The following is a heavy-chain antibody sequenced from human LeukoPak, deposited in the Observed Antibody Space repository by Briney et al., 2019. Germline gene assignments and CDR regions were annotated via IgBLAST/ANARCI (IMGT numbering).Heavy chain of an antibody. D-gene: IGHD1-26*01. CDR3: ASYSGSYSMLWGIAP. V-gene: IGHV4-59*01. CDR1: GGAITNYY. Sequence: SETLSLTCGVSGGAITNYYWNWIRQAPGKGLEWLGYIYYTGSTTYNPSVKSRITISLDTSKKQISLKLRSVTAADTAVYYCASYSGSYSMLWGIAPWGQGTLVTVSS. J-gene: IGHJ5*02. CDR2: IYYTGST.